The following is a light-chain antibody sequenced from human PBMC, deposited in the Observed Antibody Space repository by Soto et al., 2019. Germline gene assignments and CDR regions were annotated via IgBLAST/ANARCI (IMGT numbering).Light chain of an antibody. CDR1: SSDVGSYNL. CDR3: CSYAGSSTAYV. CDR2: EVS. J-gene: IGLJ1*01. V-gene: IGLV2-23*02. Sequence: QPALTQPASVSGSPGQSSTLSCTGTSSDVGSYNLVSWYQQHPGKAPKLMIYEVSKRPSGVSNRFSGSKSGNTASLTISGLQAEDEADYYCCSYAGSSTAYVFGTGTKVTVL.